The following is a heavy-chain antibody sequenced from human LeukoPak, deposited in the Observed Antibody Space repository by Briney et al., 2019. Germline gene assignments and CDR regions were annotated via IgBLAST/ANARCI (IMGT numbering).Heavy chain of an antibody. Sequence: GSLRLSCAASGFTLSTYSLNWVRQAPGKGLEWVSSISSSSLYIYYADSVKGRFTISRDNAKNSLYLQMNSLRAEDTAVYYCAELGITMIGGVWGKGTTVTISS. CDR3: AELGITMIGGV. V-gene: IGHV3-21*01. J-gene: IGHJ6*04. CDR1: GFTLSTYS. D-gene: IGHD3-10*02. CDR2: ISSSSLYI.